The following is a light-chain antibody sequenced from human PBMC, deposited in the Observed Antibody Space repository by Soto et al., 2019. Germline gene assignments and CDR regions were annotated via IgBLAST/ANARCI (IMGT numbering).Light chain of an antibody. J-gene: IGKJ1*01. Sequence: ETVLTQSPGTLSLSPGQRATLSCRTSQTIRSNYLACYRQTPGQAPRLLIYGAYNRATGIADRFSCRGAGPDFTLIISTLEPDELELYYCQQYGSSPWTFGQGTKVEIK. CDR3: QQYGSSPWT. CDR1: QTIRSNY. V-gene: IGKV3-20*01. CDR2: GAY.